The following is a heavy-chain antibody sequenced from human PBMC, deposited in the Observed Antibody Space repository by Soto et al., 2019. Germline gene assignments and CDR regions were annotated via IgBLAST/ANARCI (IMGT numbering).Heavy chain of an antibody. CDR1: GFTFSSYA. V-gene: IGHV3-23*01. CDR2: ISGSGGST. D-gene: IGHD5-18*01. J-gene: IGHJ6*02. Sequence: SGGFLRLSCAASGFTFSSYAMSWVRQAPGKGLEWVSAISGSGGSTYYADSVKGRFTISRDNSKNTLYLQMNSLRAEDTAVYYCAKGDTAMALGSYYYYGMDVWGQGTTVTVSS. CDR3: AKGDTAMALGSYYYYGMDV.